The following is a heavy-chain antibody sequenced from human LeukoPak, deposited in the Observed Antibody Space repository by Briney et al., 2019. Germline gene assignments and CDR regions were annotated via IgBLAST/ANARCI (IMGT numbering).Heavy chain of an antibody. J-gene: IGHJ4*02. D-gene: IGHD3-16*01. CDR1: GFTFSDYY. Sequence: MAGGSLRLSCAASGFTFSDYYMSWIRQPPGKGLEWVSYISSSGSTIYYADSVKGRFTISRDNAKNSLYLQMNSLRAEDTAVYYCARLLRTLSFDYWGQGTLVTVSS. V-gene: IGHV3-11*01. CDR3: ARLLRTLSFDY. CDR2: ISSSGSTI.